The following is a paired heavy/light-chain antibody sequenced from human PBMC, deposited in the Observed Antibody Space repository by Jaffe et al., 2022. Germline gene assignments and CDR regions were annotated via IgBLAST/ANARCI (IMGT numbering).Heavy chain of an antibody. CDR3: ARDLLDWDVTLSGYTNWFDP. J-gene: IGHJ5*02. Sequence: QVQLVQSGAEVKKPGASVKVSCKASGYTFKNSGISWVRQAPGQGLEWMGWISAYNGKTNFAQRFQGRVTMTTDTSTSTAYMELRSLRSDDTATYYCARDLLDWDVTLSGYTNWFDPWGQGTLVTVSS. CDR2: ISAYNGKT. D-gene: IGHD5-12*01. CDR1: GYTFKNSG. V-gene: IGHV1-18*01.
Light chain of an antibody. CDR3: QSYDRSLSGSWV. J-gene: IGLJ3*02. Sequence: QSVLTQPPSVSGAPGQRVTISCTGSSSNIGANFGVHWYQQLPGTAPKLLIYGNNNRPSGVPDRFSGSKSGTSASLAITGLQAEDEADYYCQSYDRSLSGSWVFGGGTKLTVL. V-gene: IGLV1-40*01. CDR2: GNN. CDR1: SSNIGANFG.